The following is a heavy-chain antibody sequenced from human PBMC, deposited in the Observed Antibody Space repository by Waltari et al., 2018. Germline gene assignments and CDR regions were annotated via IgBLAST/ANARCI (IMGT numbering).Heavy chain of an antibody. V-gene: IGHV3-74*01. CDR3: AKDTDTRRWIDY. CDR2: INGDGSST. CDR1: GFLFSSYW. Sequence: EVQLVESGGGSVQPGGSLRLSCAASGFLFSSYWMHWVRQGPGEGLVCVSRINGDGSSTTYADSVQGRFTVSRDNSKGKLLLQMNSLRDEDTAIYYCAKDTDTRRWIDYLGQGTLVTVSS. D-gene: IGHD2-15*01. J-gene: IGHJ4*02.